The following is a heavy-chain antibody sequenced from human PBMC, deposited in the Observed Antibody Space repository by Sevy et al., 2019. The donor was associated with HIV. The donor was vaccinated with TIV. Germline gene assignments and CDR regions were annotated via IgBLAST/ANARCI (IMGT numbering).Heavy chain of an antibody. CDR3: GGEGVGGFSYSLDC. Sequence: GGSLRLSCAASGFTFSTYWMSWVRQAPGKGLEWVATMNQDGSEKYYVDSVKGRFTISRDNAQNSLYLQMNSLRAEDTALYYWGGEGVGGFSYSLDCWGQGTLVTVSS. D-gene: IGHD5-18*01. V-gene: IGHV3-7*01. J-gene: IGHJ4*02. CDR1: GFTFSTYW. CDR2: MNQDGSEK.